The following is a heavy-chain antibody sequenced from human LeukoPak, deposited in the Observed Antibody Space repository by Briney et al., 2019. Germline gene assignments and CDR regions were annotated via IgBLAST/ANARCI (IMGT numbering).Heavy chain of an antibody. CDR3: ARGQGRPGSGWIHYYYFDY. D-gene: IGHD6-19*01. Sequence: PGGSLRLSCAASGFTFSSYSMNWVRQAPGKGLEWVSSISSSSSYIYYADSVKGRFTISRDNAKNSLYLQMNSLRSEDTAVYYCARGQGRPGSGWIHYYYFDYWGQGTLVTVSS. CDR2: ISSSSSYI. V-gene: IGHV3-21*04. CDR1: GFTFSSYS. J-gene: IGHJ4*02.